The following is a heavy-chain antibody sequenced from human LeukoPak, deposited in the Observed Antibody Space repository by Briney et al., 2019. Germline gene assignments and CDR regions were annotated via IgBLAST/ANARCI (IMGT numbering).Heavy chain of an antibody. CDR2: IYYSGST. V-gene: IGHV4-59*12. D-gene: IGHD3-3*01. CDR1: GGSISSYY. Sequence: SETLSLTCTVSGGSISSYYWSWIRQPPGKGLEWIGYIYYSGSTNYNPSLKSRVTISVDTSKNQFSLKLSSVTAADTAVYYCARRSLFGVVIFDYWGQGTLVTVSS. CDR3: ARRSLFGVVIFDY. J-gene: IGHJ4*02.